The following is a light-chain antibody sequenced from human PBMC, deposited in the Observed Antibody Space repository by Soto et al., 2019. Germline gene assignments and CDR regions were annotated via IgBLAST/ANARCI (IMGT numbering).Light chain of an antibody. CDR1: QSLAYIDGNTY. J-gene: IGKJ2*01. Sequence: DVVMTQSPLSLPVTLGQPASISCRSSQSLAYIDGNTYLTWFHQRPGQSPRRLIYYVSNRDSGVPDRFSGSGAGTDFTLKISRVEAEDVGICYCMQTTHWPPYTFGQGTKLEIK. V-gene: IGKV2-30*01. CDR3: MQTTHWPPYT. CDR2: YVS.